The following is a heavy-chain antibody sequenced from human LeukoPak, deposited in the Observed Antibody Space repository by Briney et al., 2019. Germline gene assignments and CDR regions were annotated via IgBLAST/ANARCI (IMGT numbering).Heavy chain of an antibody. D-gene: IGHD3-22*01. Sequence: SGPTLVNPTQTLTLTCTFSGFSLSTSGMCASWIRQPPGKALEWLARIDWDDDKYYSTSLKTRLTISKDTSKNQVVLTMTNMDPVDTATYYCARGNYYDSSGYLAYFDYWGQGTLVTVSS. CDR2: IDWDDDK. V-gene: IGHV2-70*11. J-gene: IGHJ4*02. CDR3: ARGNYYDSSGYLAYFDY. CDR1: GFSLSTSGMC.